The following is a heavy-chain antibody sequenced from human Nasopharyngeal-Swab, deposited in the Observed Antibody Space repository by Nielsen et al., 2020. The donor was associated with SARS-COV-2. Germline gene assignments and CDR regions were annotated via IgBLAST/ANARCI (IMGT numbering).Heavy chain of an antibody. CDR2: ISGSGGST. V-gene: IGHV3-23*01. J-gene: IGHJ3*02. CDR1: GFTFSSYA. CDR3: AKDYYGSSGYHPDAFDI. Sequence: GGSLRLSCAASGFTFSSYAMSWVRQAPGKGLEWVSAISGSGGSTYYADSVKGRFTISRDNPKNTLYLQMNSLRAEDTAVYYCAKDYYGSSGYHPDAFDIWGQGTMVTVSS. D-gene: IGHD3-22*01.